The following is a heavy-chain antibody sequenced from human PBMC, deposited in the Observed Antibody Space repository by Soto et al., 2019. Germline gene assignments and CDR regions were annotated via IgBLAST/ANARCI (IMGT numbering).Heavy chain of an antibody. D-gene: IGHD3-22*01. CDR3: ARVKGSGYHNWFDP. J-gene: IGHJ5*02. V-gene: IGHV1-18*01. CDR2: ISAYNGNT. Sequence: ASVKVSCNASGYTFTSYGIRWVRQAPGQGLEWMGWISAYNGNTNYAQKLQGRVTMTTDTSTSTAYMELRSLRSDDTAVYYCARVKGSGYHNWFDPWGQGTLVTVS. CDR1: GYTFTSYG.